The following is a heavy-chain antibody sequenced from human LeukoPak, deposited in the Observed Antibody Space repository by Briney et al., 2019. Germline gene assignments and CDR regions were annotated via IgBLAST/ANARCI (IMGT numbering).Heavy chain of an antibody. Sequence: PGGSLRLSCAASGFTFSRYAMSWVRQAPGKGLEWVSAISGDVRSTFYADSVRGRFTISRDNAKNSVYLQMNSLRVEDTAVYFCAKADGDKPFDHWGQGTLVTVSS. V-gene: IGHV3-23*01. J-gene: IGHJ4*02. CDR3: AKADGDKPFDH. D-gene: IGHD4-17*01. CDR1: GFTFSRYA. CDR2: ISGDVRST.